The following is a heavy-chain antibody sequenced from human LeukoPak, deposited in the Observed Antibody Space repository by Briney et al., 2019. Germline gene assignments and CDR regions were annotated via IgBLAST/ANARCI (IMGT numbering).Heavy chain of an antibody. CDR1: GFTFSTYW. CDR2: INQDASEI. V-gene: IGHV3-7*01. J-gene: IGHJ4*02. D-gene: IGHD2-21*02. CDR3: ATDRDNSDWQKRFDS. Sequence: GGSLRLSSAASGFTFSTYWMNWYRPAPGKGREWVGNINQDASEINYVDSVRGRVTISRDNAKNSLHLQMNSLRAEDTTVYYCATDRDNSDWQKRFDSWGQGTLVTVSS.